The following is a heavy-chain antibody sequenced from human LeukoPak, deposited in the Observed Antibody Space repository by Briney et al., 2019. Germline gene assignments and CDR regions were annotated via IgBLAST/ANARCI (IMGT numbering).Heavy chain of an antibody. D-gene: IGHD3-22*01. CDR3: ARDQFYYDSSGFFIELNWFDP. CDR1: GGSISSSSYY. V-gene: IGHV4-39*07. CDR2: IYYSGST. Sequence: SETLSLTCTVSGGSISSSSYYWGWIRQPPGKGLEWIGSIYYSGSTYYNPSPKSRVTISVDTSKNQFSLKLSSVTAADTAVYYCARDQFYYDSSGFFIELNWFDPWGQGTLVTVSS. J-gene: IGHJ5*02.